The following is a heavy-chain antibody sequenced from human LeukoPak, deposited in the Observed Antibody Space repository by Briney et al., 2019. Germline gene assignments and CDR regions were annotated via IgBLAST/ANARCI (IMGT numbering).Heavy chain of an antibody. V-gene: IGHV3-23*01. CDR3: ARDVGASAPDAFDI. CDR2: ITGSGHTT. Sequence: PGGSLRLSCAASGFTFSSYAMSCVRQAPGKGLERVSGITGSGHTTYYADSVKGRFTISRDNAKNSLYLQMNSLRAEDTDVYYCARDVGASAPDAFDIWGQGTMVTVSS. J-gene: IGHJ3*02. CDR1: GFTFSSYA. D-gene: IGHD1-26*01.